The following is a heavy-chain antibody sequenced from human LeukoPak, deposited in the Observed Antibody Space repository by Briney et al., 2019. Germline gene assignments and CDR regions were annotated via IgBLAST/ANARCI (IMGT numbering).Heavy chain of an antibody. CDR1: GGTFNIYA. Sequence: GASVKVSCTASGGTFNIYAISWVRQAPGQGLEWMGRIIPILGIANYAQKFQGRVTITADKSTSTAYMELSSLRSEDTAVYYCARSPYGDFYFDYWGQGTLVTVSS. CDR3: ARSPYGDFYFDY. V-gene: IGHV1-69*04. J-gene: IGHJ4*02. CDR2: IIPILGIA. D-gene: IGHD4-17*01.